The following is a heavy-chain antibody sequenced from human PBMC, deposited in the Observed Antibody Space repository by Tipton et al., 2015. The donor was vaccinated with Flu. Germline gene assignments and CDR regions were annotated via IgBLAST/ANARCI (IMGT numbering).Heavy chain of an antibody. CDR3: ARDLKWSSAYYNPFGY. CDR2: MYYSGST. V-gene: IGHV4-59*01. Sequence: TLSLTCTVSGDSISSYYWSWIRQPPGKGLEWIGYMYYSGSTKYNPSLTSRVTISIDTSKNQFSLKLTSVTAADTAVYYCARDLKWSSAYYNPFGYWGQGTLVTVSS. CDR1: GDSISSYY. J-gene: IGHJ4*02. D-gene: IGHD3-22*01.